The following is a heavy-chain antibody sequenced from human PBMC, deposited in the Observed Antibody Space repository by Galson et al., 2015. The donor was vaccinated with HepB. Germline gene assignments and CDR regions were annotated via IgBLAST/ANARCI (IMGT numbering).Heavy chain of an antibody. V-gene: IGHV3-74*01. J-gene: IGHJ4*02. CDR2: IYGDGTIT. CDR1: GFTFSRFW. Sequence: SLRLSCAASGFTFSRFWMHWVRQGPGKGLVWVSRIYGDGTITNYADSVKGRFTISRDNAKNTLYLQMNSLRVEDTAVYYCVRLLDLDYWGQGTLVTVSS. CDR3: VRLLDLDY. D-gene: IGHD2-21*01.